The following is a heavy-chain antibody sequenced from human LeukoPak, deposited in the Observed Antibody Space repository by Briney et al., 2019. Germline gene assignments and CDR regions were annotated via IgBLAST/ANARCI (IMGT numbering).Heavy chain of an antibody. D-gene: IGHD1-1*01. CDR1: GFTFSSYW. V-gene: IGHV3-74*01. J-gene: IGHJ4*02. Sequence: GGSLRLSCAASGFTFSSYWMHWVRQPPGKGLVWVSRISGDGNSAIYADSVKGRFTISRDNAKSTLYLQMDSLRADDTAVCYCARGLSNLEDCWGQGTLVTVSS. CDR2: ISGDGNSA. CDR3: ARGLSNLEDC.